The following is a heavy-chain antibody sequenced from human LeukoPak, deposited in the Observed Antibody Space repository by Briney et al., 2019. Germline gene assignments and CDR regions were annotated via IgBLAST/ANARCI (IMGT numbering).Heavy chain of an antibody. Sequence: GGSLRLSCAASVFTFSSYEMNWVRQAPGKGLEWVSYISSSGSTIYYADSVKGRFTISRDNAKKSLYLQMNSLRAEDTAVYYCARDERYSHFDYWGQGTLVTVSS. CDR1: VFTFSSYE. J-gene: IGHJ4*02. D-gene: IGHD5-18*01. V-gene: IGHV3-48*03. CDR2: ISSSGSTI. CDR3: ARDERYSHFDY.